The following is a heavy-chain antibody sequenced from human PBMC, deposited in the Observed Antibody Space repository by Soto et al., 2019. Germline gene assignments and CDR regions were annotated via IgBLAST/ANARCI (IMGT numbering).Heavy chain of an antibody. Sequence: EVQLVESGGGLVQPGWSLRLSCVASGFTFSDHWMSWVRQAPGKGLEWVANIKEDGSEKYYVDTVKGRFTISRDNVENSLYLQMDSLRVEDTAVYFCARVKTSPRSAGGGQGTLVTVSS. CDR3: ARVKTSPRSAG. CDR1: GFTFSDHW. J-gene: IGHJ4*02. D-gene: IGHD3-10*01. V-gene: IGHV3-7*01. CDR2: IKEDGSEK.